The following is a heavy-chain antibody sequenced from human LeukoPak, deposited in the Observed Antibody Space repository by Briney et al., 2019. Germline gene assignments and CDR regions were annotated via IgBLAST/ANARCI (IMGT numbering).Heavy chain of an antibody. V-gene: IGHV3-23*01. CDR2: ISGTGGST. CDR3: AKASPTYSSGWYYFDY. Sequence: TGGSLRLSCAASGFTFNNYAMTWVRQAPGKGLEWVLAISGTGGSTYYADSVKGRFTVSRDNSKNTMSLQMNSLRAEDTAVYYCAKASPTYSSGWYYFDYWGQGTLVTVSS. J-gene: IGHJ4*02. CDR1: GFTFNNYA. D-gene: IGHD6-19*01.